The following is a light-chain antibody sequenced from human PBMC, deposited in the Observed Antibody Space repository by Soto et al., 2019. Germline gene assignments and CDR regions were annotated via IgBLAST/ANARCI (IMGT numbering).Light chain of an antibody. J-gene: IGLJ1*01. CDR1: NSNIGGNS. V-gene: IGLV1-40*01. CDR3: QSFDSSRFYV. Sequence: QSVLTQPPSASGTPGQRVTISCSGSNSNIGGNSVNWYQQLPGTAPKLLIYGNSNRPSGVPDRFSGSKSGTSASLAITGLQAEDEADYYCQSFDSSRFYVFGTGTKVTVL. CDR2: GNS.